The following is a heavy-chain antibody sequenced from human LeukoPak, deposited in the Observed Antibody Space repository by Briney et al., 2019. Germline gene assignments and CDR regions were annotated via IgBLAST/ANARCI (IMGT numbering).Heavy chain of an antibody. D-gene: IGHD3-10*01. V-gene: IGHV5-51*01. CDR1: GYSFTSYW. Sequence: GESLKISCKGSGYSFTSYWIGWARQMPGKGLEWIGIIYPGDSDTRYSPSFQGQVTISAGKSISTSYLQWSSLKASDTAMYYCARLSYFYGSGSGDYWGQGTLVTVSS. CDR2: IYPGDSDT. J-gene: IGHJ4*02. CDR3: ARLSYFYGSGSGDY.